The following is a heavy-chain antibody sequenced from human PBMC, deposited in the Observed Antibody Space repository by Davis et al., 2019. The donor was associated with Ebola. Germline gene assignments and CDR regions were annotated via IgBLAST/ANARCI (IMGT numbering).Heavy chain of an antibody. V-gene: IGHV5-51*01. Sequence: KVSCKGSGYSFTSYWIGWVRQMPGKGLEWMGIIYPGDSDTRYSPSFQGQVTISADKSISTAYLQWSSLKASDTAMYYCARIYYDFWSGYSYWGQGTLVTVSS. D-gene: IGHD3-3*01. CDR2: IYPGDSDT. CDR3: ARIYYDFWSGYSY. J-gene: IGHJ4*02. CDR1: GYSFTSYW.